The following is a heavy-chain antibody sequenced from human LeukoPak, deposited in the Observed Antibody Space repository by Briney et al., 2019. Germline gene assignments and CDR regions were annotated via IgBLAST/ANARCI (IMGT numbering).Heavy chain of an antibody. CDR2: ISSSGSTI. Sequence: GGSLRLSCAASGFTFSSYEMNWVRQAPGKGLEWVSYISSSGSTIYYADSVKGRFTISRDNAKNSLYLQMNSLRAEDTAVYFCARDTSGLGGDYWGQGTLVTVSS. J-gene: IGHJ4*02. CDR1: GFTFSSYE. D-gene: IGHD6-19*01. CDR3: ARDTSGLGGDY. V-gene: IGHV3-48*03.